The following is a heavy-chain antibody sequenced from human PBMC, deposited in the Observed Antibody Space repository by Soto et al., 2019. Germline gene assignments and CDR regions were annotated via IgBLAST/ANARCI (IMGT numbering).Heavy chain of an antibody. V-gene: IGHV4-39*01. Sequence: QLQLQESGPGLVKPSETLSLTCTVSGGSISSSSYYWGWIRQPPGKGLEWIGSIYYSGSTYYNPSLKSRVTISVDTSKNQFSLKLSSVTAADTAVYYCARRITGTTKHNWFDPWGQGILVTVSS. D-gene: IGHD1-7*01. CDR2: IYYSGST. CDR1: GGSISSSSYY. J-gene: IGHJ5*02. CDR3: ARRITGTTKHNWFDP.